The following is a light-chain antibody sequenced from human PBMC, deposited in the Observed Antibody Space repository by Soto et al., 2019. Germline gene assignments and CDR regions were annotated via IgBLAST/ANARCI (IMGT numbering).Light chain of an antibody. CDR2: AAS. CDR3: QKYKSVPLR. V-gene: IGKV1-27*01. J-gene: IGKJ4*01. Sequence: DIAMTQSPSSLSASVGDRVTLTCRASEGISDFLAWYQQKPGKVPTLLIYAASTLQSGVASRVSGSGSGTEFTLTISSQQPEDVATYYCQKYKSVPLRFGGGTKVEIK. CDR1: EGISDF.